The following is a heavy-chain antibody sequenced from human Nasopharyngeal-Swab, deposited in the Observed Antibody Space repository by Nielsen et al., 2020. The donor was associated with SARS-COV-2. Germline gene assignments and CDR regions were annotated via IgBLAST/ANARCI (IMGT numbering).Heavy chain of an antibody. D-gene: IGHD6-19*01. V-gene: IGHV4-34*01. Sequence: SETLSLTCAAYGGSFSGYYWSWIRQPPGKGLEWIGEINHSGSTNYNPSLKSRVTISVDTSKNQFSLKLSSVTAADTAVYYCASTGYSSARDHWGQGTLVTVSS. J-gene: IGHJ4*02. CDR3: ASTGYSSARDH. CDR1: GGSFSGYY. CDR2: INHSGST.